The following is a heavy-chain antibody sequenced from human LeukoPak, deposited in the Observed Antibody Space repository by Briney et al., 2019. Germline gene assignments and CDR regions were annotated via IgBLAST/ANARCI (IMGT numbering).Heavy chain of an antibody. V-gene: IGHV3-48*01. Sequence: GESLRLSCEASEFTFSSYSMNWVRQPPGKGLEWVSYISSSSSTIYYAESVKGRFTISRDNAKNSLYLQMNSLRVEDTAVYYCARSRGNSGSYPLDYWGQGTLVTVSS. D-gene: IGHD1-26*01. CDR3: ARSRGNSGSYPLDY. CDR2: ISSSSSTI. J-gene: IGHJ4*02. CDR1: EFTFSSYS.